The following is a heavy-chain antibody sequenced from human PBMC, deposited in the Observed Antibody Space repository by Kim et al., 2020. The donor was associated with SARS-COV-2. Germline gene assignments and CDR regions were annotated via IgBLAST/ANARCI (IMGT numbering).Heavy chain of an antibody. Sequence: YYNPSLKSRVTISVDTSKNQFSLKLSSVTAADTAVYYCARKYGSGRIDYWGQGTLVTVSS. V-gene: IGHV4-39*01. CDR3: ARKYGSGRIDY. D-gene: IGHD3-10*01. J-gene: IGHJ4*02.